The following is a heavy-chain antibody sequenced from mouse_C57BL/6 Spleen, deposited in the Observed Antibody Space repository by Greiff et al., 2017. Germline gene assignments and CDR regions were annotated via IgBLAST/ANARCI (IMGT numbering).Heavy chain of an antibody. CDR3: ARRFITTVVPFDY. J-gene: IGHJ2*01. CDR2: ISSGGSYT. Sequence: EVQLVESGGDLVKPGGSLKLSCAASGFTFSSYGMSWVRQTPDKRLEWVATISSGGSYTYYPDSVKGRFTISRDNAKNTLYLQMSSLNAEYTAMYYCARRFITTVVPFDYWGQGTTLTVSS. CDR1: GFTFSSYG. D-gene: IGHD1-1*01. V-gene: IGHV5-6*01.